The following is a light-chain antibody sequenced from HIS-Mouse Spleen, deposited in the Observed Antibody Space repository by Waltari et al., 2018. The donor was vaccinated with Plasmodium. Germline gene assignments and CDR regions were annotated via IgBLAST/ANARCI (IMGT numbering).Light chain of an antibody. CDR2: DAS. CDR1: QDISNY. Sequence: DIQMTQSPSSLSASVGDRVTITCQASQDISNYLNWYQQKPGKAPKLLIYDASNLETVVPSRFSGSGSGTDLTFTISSLQPEDIATYYCQQYDNLPPLFTFGPGTKVDIK. CDR3: QQYDNLPPLFT. V-gene: IGKV1-33*01. J-gene: IGKJ3*01.